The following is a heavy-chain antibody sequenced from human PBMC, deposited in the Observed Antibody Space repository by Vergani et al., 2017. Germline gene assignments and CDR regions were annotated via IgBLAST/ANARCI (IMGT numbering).Heavy chain of an antibody. J-gene: IGHJ4*02. V-gene: IGHV4-39*01. CDR2: IYYSGST. D-gene: IGHD3-22*01. CDR3: ARLNLMDSSGYRY. Sequence: QLQLQESGPGLVKPSETLSLTCTVSGGSISSSSYYWGWIRQPPGKGLEWIGSIYYSGSTYYNPSLKSRVTISVDTSKNQFSLELSSVTAADTAVYYCARLNLMDSSGYRYWGQGTLVTVSS. CDR1: GGSISSSSYY.